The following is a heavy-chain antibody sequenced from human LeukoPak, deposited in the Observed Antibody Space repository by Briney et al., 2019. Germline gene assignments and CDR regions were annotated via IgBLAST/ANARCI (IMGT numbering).Heavy chain of an antibody. V-gene: IGHV3-30*03. CDR1: GFTFSTYG. D-gene: IGHD7-27*01. CDR2: ISNDGRNK. Sequence: GGSLRLPCAASGFTFSTYGIHWVRQAPGKGLEWVAAISNDGRNKYYADSVTGRFTLSRDNSKNTLHLQMNSLRTDDTAVYYCARGVGNWAFDSWGQGTLVTVSS. J-gene: IGHJ4*02. CDR3: ARGVGNWAFDS.